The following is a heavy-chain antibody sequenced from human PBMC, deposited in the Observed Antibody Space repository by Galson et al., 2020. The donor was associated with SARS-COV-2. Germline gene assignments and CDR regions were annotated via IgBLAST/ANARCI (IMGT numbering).Heavy chain of an antibody. CDR1: GGSISTNNW. J-gene: IGHJ4*02. D-gene: IGHD2-8*01. CDR3: ASAGGVDGVCPH. Sequence: ASETLSLTCAVSGGSISTNNWWSWVRQSPGKGLEWIGEIYHSGRTNYNPSLKRRVTISVDNSKNQFSLNLNSVTAADTAVYYCASAGGVDGVCPHWGQGTLVTVSS. V-gene: IGHV4-4*02. CDR2: IYHSGRT.